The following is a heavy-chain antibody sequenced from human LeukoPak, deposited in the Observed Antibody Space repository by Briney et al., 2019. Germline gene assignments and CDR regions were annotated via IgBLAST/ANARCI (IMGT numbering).Heavy chain of an antibody. CDR1: GYTFTGYH. CDR3: ARDRYYYDSSGYYNDAFDI. Sequence: ASVKVSCKASGYTFTGYHMHWVRQAPGQGLEWMGWINPNSGGTNYAQKFQGRVTMTRDTSISTAYMELSRLRSDDTAVYYCARDRYYYDSSGYYNDAFDIWGQGTMVTVSS. J-gene: IGHJ3*02. D-gene: IGHD3-22*01. V-gene: IGHV1-2*02. CDR2: INPNSGGT.